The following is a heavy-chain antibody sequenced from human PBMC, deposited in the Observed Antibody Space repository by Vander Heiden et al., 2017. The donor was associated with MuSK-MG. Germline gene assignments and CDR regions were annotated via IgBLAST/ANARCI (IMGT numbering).Heavy chain of an antibody. CDR3: ASTSYGSGSYGAFDI. D-gene: IGHD3-10*01. V-gene: IGHV4-39*01. Sequence: QLQLQESCPGLVKPSETLSLTCTVSGGSISSSSYYWGWIRQPPGKGLEWIGSIYYSGSTYYNPSLKSRVTISVDTSKNQFSLKLSSVTAADTAVYYCASTSYGSGSYGAFDIWGQGTMVTVSS. J-gene: IGHJ3*02. CDR2: IYYSGST. CDR1: GGSISSSSYY.